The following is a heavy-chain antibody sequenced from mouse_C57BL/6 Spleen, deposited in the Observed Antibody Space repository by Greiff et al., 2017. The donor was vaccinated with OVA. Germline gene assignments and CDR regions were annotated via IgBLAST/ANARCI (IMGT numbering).Heavy chain of an antibody. V-gene: IGHV1-82*01. CDR3: ARADYGRAMDY. J-gene: IGHJ4*01. D-gene: IGHD1-1*01. CDR1: GYAFSSSW. Sequence: VMLVESGPELVKPGASVKISCKASGYAFSSSWMNWVKQRPGKGLEWIGRIYPGDGDTNYNGKFKGKATLTADKSSSTAYMQLSSLTSEDSAVYFCARADYGRAMDYWGQGTSVTVSS. CDR2: IYPGDGDT.